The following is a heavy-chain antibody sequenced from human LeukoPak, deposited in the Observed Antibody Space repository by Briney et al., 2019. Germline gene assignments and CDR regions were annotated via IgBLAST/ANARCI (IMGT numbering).Heavy chain of an antibody. Sequence: GRSLRLSCAASGFTFSSYGMHWVRQAPGKGLEWVAVISYDGSNKYYADSVKGRFTISRDNSKNTLYLQMNSLRAGDTAVYYCAKEDGDDTDYWGQGTLVTVSS. J-gene: IGHJ4*02. CDR1: GFTFSSYG. CDR2: ISYDGSNK. CDR3: AKEDGDDTDY. V-gene: IGHV3-30*18. D-gene: IGHD4-17*01.